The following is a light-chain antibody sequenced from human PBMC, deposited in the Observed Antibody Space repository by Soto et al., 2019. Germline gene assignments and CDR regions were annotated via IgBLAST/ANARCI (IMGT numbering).Light chain of an antibody. CDR2: RAS. CDR3: QQSYNSPRT. CDR1: QSVTTF. Sequence: DIQLTQSPSSLSASVGDRVTISCRTSQSVTTFLNWYQQKPGEAPKLLIYRASTLQNGIPSRFSGSGYGADFVLTISRLQPEDFGTYYCQQSYNSPRTFGLGTKV. V-gene: IGKV1-39*01. J-gene: IGKJ1*01.